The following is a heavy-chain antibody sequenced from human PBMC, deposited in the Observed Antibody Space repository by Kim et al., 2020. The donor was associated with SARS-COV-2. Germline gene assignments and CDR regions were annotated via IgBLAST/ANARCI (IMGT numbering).Heavy chain of an antibody. CDR2: ISSSSSTI. Sequence: GGSLRLSCGASGFTFSSYSMNWVRQAPGKGLEWVSYISSSSSTIYYADSVKGRFTISRDNAKNSLYLQMNSLRDEDTAVYYCVRLHCTNGVCYYYFDYWGQGGLVTVSS. V-gene: IGHV3-48*02. D-gene: IGHD2-8*01. CDR1: GFTFSSYS. CDR3: VRLHCTNGVCYYYFDY. J-gene: IGHJ4*02.